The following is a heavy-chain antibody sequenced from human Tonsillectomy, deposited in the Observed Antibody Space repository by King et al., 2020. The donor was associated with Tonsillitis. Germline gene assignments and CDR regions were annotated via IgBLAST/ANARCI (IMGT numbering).Heavy chain of an antibody. D-gene: IGHD5-18*01. Sequence: VQLQESGPGLVKPSQTLSLTCTVSGGSISSGGYYWSWIRQHPGKGLEWIGYIYYSGSTHYNPSLKSRVTISVDTSRNQFSLKLSSVTAADTAVYYCARDSGGIQLWLNWGQGTLVTVPS. CDR1: GGSISSGGYY. CDR3: ARDSGGIQLWLN. CDR2: IYYSGST. J-gene: IGHJ4*02. V-gene: IGHV4-31*03.